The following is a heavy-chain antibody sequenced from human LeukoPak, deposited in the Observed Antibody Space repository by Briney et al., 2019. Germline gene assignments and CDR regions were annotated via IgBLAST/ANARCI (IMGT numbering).Heavy chain of an antibody. D-gene: IGHD1-26*01. J-gene: IGHJ4*02. CDR1: GFTFSDYY. V-gene: IGHV3-11*04. Sequence: GGSLRLSCAASGFTFSDYYMSWIRQPPGKRLEYISYISSSSSTINYADSVKGRFTISRDNSKNTLYLEMNSLRVEDTAVYYCAKSNSESQTTVGNWGQGTLVTVSS. CDR3: AKSNSESQTTVGN. CDR2: ISSSSSTI.